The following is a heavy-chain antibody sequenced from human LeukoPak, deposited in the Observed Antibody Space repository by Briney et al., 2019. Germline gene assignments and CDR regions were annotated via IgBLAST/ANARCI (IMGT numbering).Heavy chain of an antibody. CDR2: IYHSGST. D-gene: IGHD6-19*01. CDR3: ARDWGYSSGWYYVDY. Sequence: SETLSLTCAVSGGSISSSNWWSWVRQPPGKGLEWIGEIYHSGSTNYNPSLKSRVTISVDKSKNQFSLKLSSVTAADTAVYYCARDWGYSSGWYYVDYWGQGTLVTVSS. CDR1: GGSISSSNW. J-gene: IGHJ4*02. V-gene: IGHV4-4*02.